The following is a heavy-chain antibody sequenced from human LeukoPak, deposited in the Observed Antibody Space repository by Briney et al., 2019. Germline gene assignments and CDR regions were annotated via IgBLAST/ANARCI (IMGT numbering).Heavy chain of an antibody. Sequence: GGSLRLSCAASGSAFSRSWVHWVRQAPGKGLVWVSHINNDASRTTYADSVRGRFTISRDNAKNTVSLQMNSLRAEDTAVYYCASDGAYAMAVWGQGTTVTVSS. CDR2: INNDASRT. D-gene: IGHD1-26*01. CDR1: GSAFSRSW. V-gene: IGHV3-74*01. CDR3: ASDGAYAMAV. J-gene: IGHJ6*02.